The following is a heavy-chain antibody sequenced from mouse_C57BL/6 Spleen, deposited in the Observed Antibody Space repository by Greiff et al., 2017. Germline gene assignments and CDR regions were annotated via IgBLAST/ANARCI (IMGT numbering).Heavy chain of an antibody. J-gene: IGHJ4*01. CDR1: GYTFTSYW. Sequence: QVQLQQPGAELVKPGASVKVSCKASGYTFTSYWMHWVKQRPGQGLEWIGRIHPSDSDTNYNQKFTGKATLTVDKSSSTAYMQLSSLTSEDSAVYYCAIPSSGYMDYAMDYWGQGTSVTGSS. CDR3: AIPSSGYMDYAMDY. CDR2: IHPSDSDT. V-gene: IGHV1-74*01. D-gene: IGHD3-2*02.